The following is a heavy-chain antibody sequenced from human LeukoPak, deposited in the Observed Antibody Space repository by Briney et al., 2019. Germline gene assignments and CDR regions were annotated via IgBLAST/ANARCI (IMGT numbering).Heavy chain of an antibody. D-gene: IGHD3-10*01. Sequence: PSGTLSLTCAVSGDSISSDKWWSWVRQPPGKGLEWIGSIYYSGSTYYNPSLKSRVTISVDTSKNQFSLKLSSVTAADTAVYYCARDRYGSGHTHDCWGQGTLVTVSS. CDR1: GDSISSDKW. J-gene: IGHJ4*02. V-gene: IGHV4-4*02. CDR3: ARDRYGSGHTHDC. CDR2: IYYSGST.